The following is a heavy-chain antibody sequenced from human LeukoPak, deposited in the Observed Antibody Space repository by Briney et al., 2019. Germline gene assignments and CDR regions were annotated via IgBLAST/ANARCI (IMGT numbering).Heavy chain of an antibody. D-gene: IGHD5-12*01. CDR3: ARDSGGYDY. CDR1: GFTFSSYW. J-gene: IGHJ4*02. Sequence: GGSLRLSCAASGFTFSSYWMSWVRQAPGKGLEWVSVIYSGGSTYYADSVKGRFTISRDNSKNTLYLQMNSLRAEDTAVYYCARDSGGYDYWGQGTLVTVSS. V-gene: IGHV3-66*01. CDR2: IYSGGST.